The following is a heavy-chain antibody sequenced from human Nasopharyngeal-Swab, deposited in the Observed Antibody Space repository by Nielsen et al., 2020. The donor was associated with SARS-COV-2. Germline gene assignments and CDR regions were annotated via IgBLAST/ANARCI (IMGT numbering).Heavy chain of an antibody. J-gene: IGHJ4*02. D-gene: IGHD1-1*01. CDR3: ARVQRVARNWNDDGEAY. CDR2: INTNTGNP. CDR1: GYTFTSYA. Sequence: ASVKVSCKASGYTFTSYAMNWVRQAAGQGLDWMGWINTNTGNPTYAQGFTGRFVFSLDTSVSTAYLQISRLKAEDTAVDYCARVQRVARNWNDDGEAYWGQGTLVTVSS. V-gene: IGHV7-4-1*02.